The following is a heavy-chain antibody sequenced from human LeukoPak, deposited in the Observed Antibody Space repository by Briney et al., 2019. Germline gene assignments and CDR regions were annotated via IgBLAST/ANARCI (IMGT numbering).Heavy chain of an antibody. CDR1: GGSFSGYY. D-gene: IGHD4-17*01. J-gene: IGHJ4*02. Sequence: SETLSLTCAVYGGSFSGYYWSWIRQPPGKGLEWIGETNHSGSTNYNPSLKSRVTISVDTSKNQFSLKLSSVTAADTAVYYCARVSSYGDFAPTFDYWGQGTLVTVSS. V-gene: IGHV4-34*01. CDR2: TNHSGST. CDR3: ARVSSYGDFAPTFDY.